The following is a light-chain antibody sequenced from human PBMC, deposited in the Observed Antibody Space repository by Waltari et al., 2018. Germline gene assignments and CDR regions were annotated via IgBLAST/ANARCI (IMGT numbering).Light chain of an antibody. Sequence: EIVMTQSPATLSVSPGEGPTLSCRASQSINTNLAWYQQKPGQPPRLLIFGASTRATGIPDRFSGSGSGTEFTLTISSLQSEDFAAYFCQHYNNWPLTFGGGTKVEIK. V-gene: IGKV3-15*01. J-gene: IGKJ4*01. CDR2: GAS. CDR1: QSINTN. CDR3: QHYNNWPLT.